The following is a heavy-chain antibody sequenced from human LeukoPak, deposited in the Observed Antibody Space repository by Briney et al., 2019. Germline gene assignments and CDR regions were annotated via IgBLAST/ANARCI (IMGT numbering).Heavy chain of an antibody. Sequence: GGSLRLSCAASGFTFSSYWMSWVRQAPGKGLEWASSISSSSSYIYYADSVKGRFTISRDNAKNSLYLQMNSLRAEDTAVYYCARDPGGLETRFDPWGQGTLVTVSS. CDR3: ARDPGGLETRFDP. CDR2: ISSSSSYI. J-gene: IGHJ5*02. D-gene: IGHD5-24*01. CDR1: GFTFSSYW. V-gene: IGHV3-21*01.